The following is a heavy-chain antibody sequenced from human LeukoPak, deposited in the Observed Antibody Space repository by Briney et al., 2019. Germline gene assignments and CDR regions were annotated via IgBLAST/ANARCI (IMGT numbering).Heavy chain of an antibody. V-gene: IGHV3-23*01. D-gene: IGHD2-2*01. CDR2: ISGSGGST. Sequence: GGSLRLSCAASGFAFSNYGMSWVRQAPGKGLEWVSVISGSGGSTYYADSVKGRFTISRDNSKNTLYLQMNSLRAEDTAVYYCAKEGSNSAGYYGMDVWGQGTTVTVSS. CDR3: AKEGSNSAGYYGMDV. J-gene: IGHJ6*02. CDR1: GFAFSNYG.